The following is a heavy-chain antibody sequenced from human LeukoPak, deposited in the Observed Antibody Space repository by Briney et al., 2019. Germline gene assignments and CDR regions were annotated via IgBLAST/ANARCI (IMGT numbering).Heavy chain of an antibody. Sequence: SVKVSCKASGGTFSSYAISWVRQAPGQGLEWMGRIIPILGIANYAQKFQGRGTITADKSTSTAYMELSSLRSEDTAVYYCARGPDYGGNSDYWGQGTLVTVSS. D-gene: IGHD4-23*01. J-gene: IGHJ4*02. CDR3: ARGPDYGGNSDY. CDR1: GGTFSSYA. V-gene: IGHV1-69*04. CDR2: IIPILGIA.